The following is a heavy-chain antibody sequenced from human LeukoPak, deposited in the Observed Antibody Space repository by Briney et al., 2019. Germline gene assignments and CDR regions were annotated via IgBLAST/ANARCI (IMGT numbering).Heavy chain of an antibody. Sequence: GVSLRLSCAASGFTVSSNYMSWLRQAPGKGLEWVSVIYSGGSTYYADSVKGRFTISRDNSKNTLYLQMNGLRAKDTAVYYCARGPLPTTKGGVDYWGQGTLVTVSS. V-gene: IGHV3-53*01. CDR3: ARGPLPTTKGGVDY. CDR2: IYSGGST. J-gene: IGHJ4*02. D-gene: IGHD1-1*01. CDR1: GFTVSSNY.